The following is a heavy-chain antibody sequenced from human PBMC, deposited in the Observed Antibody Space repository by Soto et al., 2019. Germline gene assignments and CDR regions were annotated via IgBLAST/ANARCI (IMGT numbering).Heavy chain of an antibody. D-gene: IGHD5-18*01. CDR1: GFTFSSYW. Sequence: EVQLVESGGGLVQPGGSLRLSCAASGFTFSSYWMHWVRQAPGKGLVWVSRINSDGSSTSYADSVKGRFTISRDNAKNTLYLQMNSLRAEDTAVYYCARSGSAVDTAMPLGYWGQGTLVTVSS. J-gene: IGHJ4*02. CDR3: ARSGSAVDTAMPLGY. CDR2: INSDGSST. V-gene: IGHV3-74*01.